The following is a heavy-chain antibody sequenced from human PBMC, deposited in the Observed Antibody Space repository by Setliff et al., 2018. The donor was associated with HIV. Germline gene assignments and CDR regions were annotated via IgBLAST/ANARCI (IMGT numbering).Heavy chain of an antibody. CDR3: ARDYLHVFDI. CDR1: GYTFTDYY. J-gene: IGHJ3*02. CDR2: INSASGGT. V-gene: IGHV1-2*02. Sequence: RASVKVSCKASGYTFTDYYIHWVRQAPGQGLEWMGWINSASGGTNHAQNFQGRVTVTRDTSINTAYVELNSLKSDDTAVYYCARDYLHVFDIWGQGTMVTVSS.